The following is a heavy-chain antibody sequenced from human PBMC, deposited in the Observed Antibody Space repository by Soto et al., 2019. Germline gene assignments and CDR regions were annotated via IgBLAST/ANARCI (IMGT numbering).Heavy chain of an antibody. CDR3: EIRKSSSNWYAAIDY. D-gene: IGHD6-13*01. Sequence: SETLSLTCTVSGGSINNYYWSWMRQPPGKGLEWIGYIYYSGSTDYNPSLKSRVTISLDTSKNQFSLKLSSVTAADTAVYFCEIRKSSSNWYAAIDYWGQGTLVTVSS. CDR1: GGSINNYY. V-gene: IGHV4-59*08. J-gene: IGHJ4*02. CDR2: IYYSGST.